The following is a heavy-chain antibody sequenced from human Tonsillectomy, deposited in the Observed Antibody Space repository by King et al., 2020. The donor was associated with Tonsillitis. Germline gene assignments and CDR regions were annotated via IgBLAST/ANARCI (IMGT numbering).Heavy chain of an antibody. Sequence: VQLVESGGGLVKPGGSLRLSCAASGITFSTYSMNWVRQAPGKGLEWVSSISSSSQYIYYADSVKGRFTISRDNAKNSLFLQMNSLRVEDTAVYYCARGAAAAGTFAMDVWSQGTTVTVSS. J-gene: IGHJ6*02. CDR1: GITFSTYS. D-gene: IGHD6-13*01. CDR3: ARGAAAAGTFAMDV. CDR2: ISSSSQYI. V-gene: IGHV3-21*01.